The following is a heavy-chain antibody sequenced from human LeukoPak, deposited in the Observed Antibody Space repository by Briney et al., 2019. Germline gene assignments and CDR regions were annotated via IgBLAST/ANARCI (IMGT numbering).Heavy chain of an antibody. CDR2: INPNSGGP. V-gene: IGHV1-2*06. CDR1: GYTFTGYY. CDR3: ARDISGWYGDFDY. J-gene: IGHJ4*02. Sequence: ASVKVSCKTSGYTFTGYYMHWVRQAPGQGLEWMGRINPNSGGPNYAQKFQGRVTMTRDTPISTAYMELSGLRSDDTAIYYCARDISGWYGDFDYWGQGTLVTVSS. D-gene: IGHD6-19*01.